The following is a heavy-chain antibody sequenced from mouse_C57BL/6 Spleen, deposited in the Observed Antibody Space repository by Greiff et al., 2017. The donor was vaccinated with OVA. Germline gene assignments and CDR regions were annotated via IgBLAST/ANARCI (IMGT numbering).Heavy chain of an antibody. V-gene: IGHV5-17*01. D-gene: IGHD1-1*01. CDR1: GFTFSDYG. CDR2: ISSGSSTI. Sequence: EVQLVESGGGLVKPGGSLKLSCAASGFTFSDYGMHWVRQAPEQGLEWVAYISSGSSTIYYADTVKGRFTLSRENAKNTLFLQMTSLRSEDTAMYYCARGYYGSSPLDYWGQGTTLTVSS. J-gene: IGHJ2*01. CDR3: ARGYYGSSPLDY.